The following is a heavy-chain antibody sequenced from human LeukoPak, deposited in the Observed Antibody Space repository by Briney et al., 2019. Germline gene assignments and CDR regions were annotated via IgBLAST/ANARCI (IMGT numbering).Heavy chain of an antibody. D-gene: IGHD3-22*01. V-gene: IGHV1-2*02. CDR2: INPNSGGT. Sequence: GASVKVSCKASGYTFTCYYMHWVRQAPGQGREWMGWINPNSGGTNYAQKFQGRVTMTRDTSISTAYMELSRLRSDDTAVYYCARSGSGYYYPPYDYWGQGTLVTVSS. CDR3: ARSGSGYYYPPYDY. J-gene: IGHJ4*02. CDR1: GYTFTCYY.